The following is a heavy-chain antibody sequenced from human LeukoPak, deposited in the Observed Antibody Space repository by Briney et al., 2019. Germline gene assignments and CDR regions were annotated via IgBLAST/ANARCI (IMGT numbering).Heavy chain of an antibody. CDR1: GGSFSGHY. Sequence: KSSETLSLTCAVYGGSFSGHYWSWIRQPPGKGLEWIGEIHHSGSTNYNPSLKSRVTISGDTSKNQFSLRLSSVTAADTAVYYCARGSLPGYYFDYWGQGTLVTVSS. V-gene: IGHV4-34*01. J-gene: IGHJ4*02. CDR2: IHHSGST. CDR3: ARGSLPGYYFDY. D-gene: IGHD1-14*01.